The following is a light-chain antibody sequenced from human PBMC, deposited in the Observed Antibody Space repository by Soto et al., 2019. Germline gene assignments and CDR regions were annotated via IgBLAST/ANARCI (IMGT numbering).Light chain of an antibody. V-gene: IGKV3D-20*02. CDR1: QSVSSSY. CDR3: QQRSGWPYT. J-gene: IGKJ2*01. CDR2: DAS. Sequence: EIVLTQSPGTLSLSPGERATLSCRASQSVSSSYLAWYQQKPGQAPRLLIHDASYRATGIPARFSGSGSGSDFTLTISSLEPEDFAVYYCQQRSGWPYTFGQGTKVEI.